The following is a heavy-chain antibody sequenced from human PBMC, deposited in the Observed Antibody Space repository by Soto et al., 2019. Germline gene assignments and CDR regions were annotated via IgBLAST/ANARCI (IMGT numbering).Heavy chain of an antibody. J-gene: IGHJ5*02. CDR2: IYYSGST. V-gene: IGHV4-39*01. CDR3: ARRAAASNWIDP. D-gene: IGHD6-13*01. Sequence: PSETLSLTCTVSGGSISSSSYYWGWIRQPPGKGLEWIGSIYYSGSTYYNPSLKSRVTISVDTSKNQFSLKLSSVTAADTAVYYCARRAAASNWIDPCGQGTLVTVSA. CDR1: GGSISSSSYY.